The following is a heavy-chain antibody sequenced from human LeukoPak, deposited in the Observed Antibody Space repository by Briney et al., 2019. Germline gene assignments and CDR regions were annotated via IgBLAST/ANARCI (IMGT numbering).Heavy chain of an antibody. CDR3: ARGRSPYSSGPDY. J-gene: IGHJ4*02. D-gene: IGHD6-19*01. CDR1: GFTFSSYG. Sequence: GGSLRLSCAASGFTFSSYGMHWVRQAPGKGLEWVAVIWYDGSNKYYADSVKGRFTISRDNSKNTLYLQMNSLRAEDTAVYYCARGRSPYSSGPDYWGQGTLVTVSS. V-gene: IGHV3-33*01. CDR2: IWYDGSNK.